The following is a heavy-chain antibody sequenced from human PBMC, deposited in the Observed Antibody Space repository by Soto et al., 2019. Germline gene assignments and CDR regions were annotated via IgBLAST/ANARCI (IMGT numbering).Heavy chain of an antibody. CDR2: ISYDGSNK. CDR3: AKVLDSSSWYIPYYYYYGMDV. J-gene: IGHJ6*02. Sequence: QVQLVESGGGVVQPGRSLRRSCAASGFTFSSYGMHWVRQAPGKGLEWVAVISYDGSNKYYADSVKGRFTISRDNSKNTLSLQMNSLRAEDTAVYYCAKVLDSSSWYIPYYYYYGMDVWGQGTTVTVSS. V-gene: IGHV3-30*18. D-gene: IGHD6-13*01. CDR1: GFTFSSYG.